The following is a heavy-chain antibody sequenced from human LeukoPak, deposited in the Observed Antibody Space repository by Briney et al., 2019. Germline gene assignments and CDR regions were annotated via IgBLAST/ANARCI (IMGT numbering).Heavy chain of an antibody. V-gene: IGHV4-59*12. J-gene: IGHJ2*01. CDR3: ARDFRDCSGGSCPNWYFDL. D-gene: IGHD2-15*01. Sequence: SETLSLTCTVSGGSISSYYWSWIRQPPGKGLEWIGYIYYSGSTNYNPSLKSRVTISVDTSKKQFSLKLSSVTAADTAVYYCARDFRDCSGGSCPNWYFDLWGRGTLVTVSS. CDR2: IYYSGST. CDR1: GGSISSYY.